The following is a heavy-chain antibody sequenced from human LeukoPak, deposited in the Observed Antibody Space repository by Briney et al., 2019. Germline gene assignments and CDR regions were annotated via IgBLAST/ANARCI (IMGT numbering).Heavy chain of an antibody. V-gene: IGHV4-61*02. CDR2: IYTSGST. J-gene: IGHJ4*02. CDR1: GGSISNGSYY. CDR3: ARSSCSGGSCYDXRGYFDX. Sequence: PSQTLSLTCTVSGGSISNGSYYWTWIRQPAGKGLECIGRIYTSGSTNYNPSLKSRVTISVDTSKNQFSLKLTSVTAADTAVYYCARSSCSGGSCYDXRGYFDXXXQGTLVTVXS. D-gene: IGHD2-15*01.